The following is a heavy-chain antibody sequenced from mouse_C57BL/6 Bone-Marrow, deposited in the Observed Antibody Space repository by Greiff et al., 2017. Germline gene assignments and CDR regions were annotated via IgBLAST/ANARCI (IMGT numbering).Heavy chain of an antibody. CDR1: GYTFTSYW. CDR2: INPSNGGT. J-gene: IGHJ1*03. Sequence: VQLQQPGTELVKPGASVKLSCKASGYTFTSYWMHWVKQRPGQGLEWIGNINPSNGGTKYNEKFKSKATLTVDKSSSTAYMQLSSLTSEDSAVYYCERTLLFSWYFDVWGTGTTVTVSS. D-gene: IGHD1-1*01. CDR3: ERTLLFSWYFDV. V-gene: IGHV1-53*01.